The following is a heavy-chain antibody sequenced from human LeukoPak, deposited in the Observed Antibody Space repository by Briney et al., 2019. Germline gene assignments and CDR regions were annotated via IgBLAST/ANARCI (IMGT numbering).Heavy chain of an antibody. Sequence: QSGGSLRLSCAASGFTFSSYSMNWVRQAPGKGLEWVSYISSSSSTIYYADSVKGRFTISRDNAKNSLYLQMNSLRAEDTAVYYCAKVKEMATILFDYWGQGTLVTVSS. V-gene: IGHV3-48*01. J-gene: IGHJ4*02. D-gene: IGHD5-24*01. CDR1: GFTFSSYS. CDR2: ISSSSSTI. CDR3: AKVKEMATILFDY.